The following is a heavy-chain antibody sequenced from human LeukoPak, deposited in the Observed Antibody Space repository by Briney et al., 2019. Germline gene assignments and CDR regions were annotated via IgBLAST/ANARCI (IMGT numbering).Heavy chain of an antibody. J-gene: IGHJ6*03. V-gene: IGHV4-39*07. Sequence: PSETLSLTCTVSGASITSSGYYWGWIRQPPGKGLEWIGTIYHSGSTYYNPSLKSRVTISVDTSKNQFSLRLSSVTAADTAVYYCTRAASSGPLFTYHMDVWGKGTTVTVSS. CDR1: GASITSSGYY. D-gene: IGHD3-22*01. CDR3: TRAASSGPLFTYHMDV. CDR2: IYHSGST.